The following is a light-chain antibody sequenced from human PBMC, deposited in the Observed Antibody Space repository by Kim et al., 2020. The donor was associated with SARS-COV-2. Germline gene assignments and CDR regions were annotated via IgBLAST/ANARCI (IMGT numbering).Light chain of an antibody. CDR3: YSAADNTWV. Sequence: SYELTQPSSVSVSPGQTARITCSGDVLATKYARWFQQKPGQAPVLVIYKDSERLSGIPERFSGSSSGTTVTLTISGAQVEDEADYYCYSAADNTWV. J-gene: IGLJ3*02. V-gene: IGLV3-27*01. CDR1: VLATKY. CDR2: KDS.